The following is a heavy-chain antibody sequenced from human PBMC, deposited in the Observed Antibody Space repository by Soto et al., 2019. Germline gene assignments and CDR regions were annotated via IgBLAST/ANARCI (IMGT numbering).Heavy chain of an antibody. CDR2: IYHSGST. CDR1: GGSIIRSNW. D-gene: IGHD5-18*01. J-gene: IGHJ5*02. CDR3: ARGGYSYGSNWFDP. V-gene: IGHV4-4*02. Sequence: SETLSLTCAVSGGSIIRSNWWSWVRQPPGKGLEWIGEIYHSGSTNYNPSLKSRVTISVDKSKNQFSLKLSSVTAADTAVYYCARGGYSYGSNWFDPWGQGTLVTVSS.